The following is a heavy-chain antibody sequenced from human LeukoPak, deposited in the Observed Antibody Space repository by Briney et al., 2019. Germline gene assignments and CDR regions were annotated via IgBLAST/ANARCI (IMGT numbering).Heavy chain of an antibody. D-gene: IGHD6-13*01. J-gene: IGHJ3*02. CDR3: ARDFGQSAVGIDSDI. Sequence: PSETLSLTSPVSGGSIGGYYWGWVRQPPGRGLGWVGYIYYIGSANYTPSLKSRVTISLDISKNRLYMNLNSATDADTAMYYCARDFGQSAVGIDSDIWGQGTMVTVSS. V-gene: IGHV4-59*01. CDR2: IYYIGSA. CDR1: GGSIGGYY.